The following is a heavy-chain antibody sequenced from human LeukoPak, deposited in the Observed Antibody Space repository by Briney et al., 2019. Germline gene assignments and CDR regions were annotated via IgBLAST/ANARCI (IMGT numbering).Heavy chain of an antibody. CDR1: GGSISSYY. Sequence: SETLSLTCTVSGGSISSYYWSWIRQPAGKGLEWIGRIYTSGSTNYNPSLKSRVTMSVDTSKNQFSLKLSSVTAADTAVYYCASESFWRWEPRYYYYMDVWGKGTTVTVSS. V-gene: IGHV4-4*07. J-gene: IGHJ6*03. D-gene: IGHD3-3*01. CDR3: ASESFWRWEPRYYYYMDV. CDR2: IYTSGST.